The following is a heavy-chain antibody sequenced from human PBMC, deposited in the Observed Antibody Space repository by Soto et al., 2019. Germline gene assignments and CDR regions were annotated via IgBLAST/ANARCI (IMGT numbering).Heavy chain of an antibody. CDR1: GFTFSSYA. CDR3: ARDEYYDSSGYYYVGPPDY. CDR2: ISYDGSNK. Sequence: GGSLRLSCAASGFTFSSYAMHWVRQAPGKGLEWVAVISYDGSNKYYADSVKGRFTISRDNSKNTLYLQMNSLRAEDTAVYYCARDEYYDSSGYYYVGPPDYWGQGALVTVSS. D-gene: IGHD3-22*01. J-gene: IGHJ4*02. V-gene: IGHV3-30-3*01.